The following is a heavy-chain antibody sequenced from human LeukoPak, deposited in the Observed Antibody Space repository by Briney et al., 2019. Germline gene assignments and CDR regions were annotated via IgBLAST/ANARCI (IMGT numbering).Heavy chain of an antibody. V-gene: IGHV3-21*01. Sequence: PGGSLRLSCAASGFTFSSYTMNWVRQAPGKGLEWVSFISSSGSYMYYGDSVKGRFTISRDNAKNSLYLQMNSLRAEDTAVYYCARDLEATDYYYRSSGLDYWGQGTLVTVSS. CDR1: GFTFSSYT. J-gene: IGHJ4*02. D-gene: IGHD3-22*01. CDR3: ARDLEATDYYYRSSGLDY. CDR2: ISSSGSYM.